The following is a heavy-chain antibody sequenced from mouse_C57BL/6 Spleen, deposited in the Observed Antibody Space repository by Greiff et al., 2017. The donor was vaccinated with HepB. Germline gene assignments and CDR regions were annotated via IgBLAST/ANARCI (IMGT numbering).Heavy chain of an antibody. CDR3: ASCYYDYPYYAMDY. CDR2: IDPNSGGT. J-gene: IGHJ4*01. V-gene: IGHV1-72*01. D-gene: IGHD2-4*01. Sequence: QVQLQQPGAELVKPGASVKLSCKASGYTFTSYWMHWVKQRPGRGLEWIGRIDPNSGGTKYNEKFKSKATLTVDKPSSTAYMQLSSLTSEDSAVYYCASCYYDYPYYAMDYWGQGTSVTVSS. CDR1: GYTFTSYW.